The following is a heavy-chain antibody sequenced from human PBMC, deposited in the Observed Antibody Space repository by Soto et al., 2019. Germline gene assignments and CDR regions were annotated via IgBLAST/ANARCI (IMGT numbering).Heavy chain of an antibody. CDR3: AKTPGVITVITSFDH. J-gene: IGHJ4*02. V-gene: IGHV3-23*01. D-gene: IGHD3-16*01. Sequence: GGSLRLSCVASGFTFNKYALAWVRQAPGKGLEWVSAISGSGASTYDADSVKGRFTISRDNSNNTPYLQMNSLRAEDTAVYYSAKTPGVITVITSFDHWGQGTPVTV. CDR2: ISGSGAST. CDR1: GFTFNKYA.